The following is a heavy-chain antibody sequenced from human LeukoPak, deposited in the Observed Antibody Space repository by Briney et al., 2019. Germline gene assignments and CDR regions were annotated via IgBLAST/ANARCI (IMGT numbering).Heavy chain of an antibody. J-gene: IGHJ4*02. D-gene: IGHD6-19*01. Sequence: SETLSLTCTVSGGSISSYYWSWIRQPPGKGLEWIGYIYYSGSTNYNPSLKSRVTISVVTSKNQFSLKLSSVTAADTAVYYCARRAVAGFDYWGQGTLVTVSS. CDR2: IYYSGST. CDR1: GGSISSYY. V-gene: IGHV4-59*01. CDR3: ARRAVAGFDY.